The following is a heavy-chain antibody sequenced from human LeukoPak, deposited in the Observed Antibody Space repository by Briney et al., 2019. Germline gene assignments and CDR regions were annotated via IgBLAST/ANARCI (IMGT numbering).Heavy chain of an antibody. CDR1: GGSIGSSNW. Sequence: SGTLSLTCAVSGGSIGSSNWWSWIRQPPGTGLEWIGSIYYSGSTYYNPSLKSRVTISVDTSKNQFSLELSSVTAADTAVYYCARDNYYGSGSSYTDYMDVWGKGTTVTVSS. J-gene: IGHJ6*03. CDR2: IYYSGST. D-gene: IGHD3-10*01. V-gene: IGHV4-4*02. CDR3: ARDNYYGSGSSYTDYMDV.